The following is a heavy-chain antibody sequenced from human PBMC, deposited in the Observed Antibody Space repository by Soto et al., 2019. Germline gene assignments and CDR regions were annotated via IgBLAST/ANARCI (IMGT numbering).Heavy chain of an antibody. CDR1: GYTFTTYD. CDR3: ARNSPITGSGVFDI. J-gene: IGHJ3*02. CDR2: IRADKGYT. V-gene: IGHV1-18*01. Sequence: QVQLVQSGSEVKRPGASVKVSCRTSGYTFTTYDISWLRQAPGQGLEWVGWIRADKGYTNYAQRLQGRVTMTTDTSTTTAYMELRSLTYNDTAVYYCARNSPITGSGVFDIWGQGTMVTVSS. D-gene: IGHD5-12*01.